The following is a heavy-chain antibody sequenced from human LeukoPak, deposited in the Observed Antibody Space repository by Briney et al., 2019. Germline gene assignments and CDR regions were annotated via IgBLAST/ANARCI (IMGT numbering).Heavy chain of an antibody. CDR3: ARERDFWSESGYFDY. V-gene: IGHV4-30-4*01. CDR2: IYYSGST. CDR1: GVSISSGDYY. J-gene: IGHJ4*02. Sequence: SQTLSLTCTVSGVSISSGDYYWSWIRQPPGKGLEWIGYIYYSGSTYYNPSLKSRVTISVDTSKNQFSLKLSSVTAADTALYYCARERDFWSESGYFDYWGQGTLVTVSS. D-gene: IGHD3-3*01.